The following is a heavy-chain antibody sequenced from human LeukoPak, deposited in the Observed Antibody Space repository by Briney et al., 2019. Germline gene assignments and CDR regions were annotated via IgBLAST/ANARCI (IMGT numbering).Heavy chain of an antibody. D-gene: IGHD3-9*01. CDR1: GVSISDYY. V-gene: IGHV4-59*01. J-gene: IGHJ2*01. CDR3: ARRTYYDTLTGYNYWYFDL. CDR2: IYYTGST. Sequence: SETLSLTCTVSGVSISDYYWSWVRQPPGKGLEWIGYIYYTGSTDYNPSLKSRVTMSLGTSKNQFSLNLRSMTATDTAVYYCARRTYYDTLTGYNYWYFDLWGRGTLVTVSS.